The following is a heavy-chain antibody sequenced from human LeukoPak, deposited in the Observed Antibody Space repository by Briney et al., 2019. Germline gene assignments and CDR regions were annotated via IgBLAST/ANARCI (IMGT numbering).Heavy chain of an antibody. D-gene: IGHD6-6*01. CDR3: AKELEHSNSAGDY. CDR2: ISGSGGIA. J-gene: IGHJ4*02. CDR1: GFTFSSYA. Sequence: GGSLRLSCAASGFTFSSYAMSWVRQAPGKGLEWVSHISGSGGIAYYADSVKGRFTISRDNSKNTLYLQMNCLRAEDTAIYYCAKELEHSNSAGDYRGQGTLVTVSS. V-gene: IGHV3-23*01.